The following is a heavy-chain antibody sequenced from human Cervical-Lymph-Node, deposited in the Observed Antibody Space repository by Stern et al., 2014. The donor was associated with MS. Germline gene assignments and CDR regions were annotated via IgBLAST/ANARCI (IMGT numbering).Heavy chain of an antibody. CDR1: GGSISIAEYY. Sequence: VQLQESGPGLVKPSQTLSLTCAVTGGSISIAEYYWSWIRQSPGKGLEWIGYIHNSGTTYYNPSLKSRVTISVDTSKNQFSLKLRSVTAADTAVYYCSRDADGYSLVFGYWGRGTLVTVSS. CDR3: SRDADGYSLVFGY. D-gene: IGHD5-24*01. CDR2: IHNSGTT. V-gene: IGHV4-30-4*01. J-gene: IGHJ4*02.